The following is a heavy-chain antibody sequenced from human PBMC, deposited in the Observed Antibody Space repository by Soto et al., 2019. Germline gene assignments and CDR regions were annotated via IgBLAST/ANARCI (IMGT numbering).Heavy chain of an antibody. D-gene: IGHD3-16*02. Sequence: ASVKVSCKASGYTFTSYGISWVRQAPGQGLEWMGWISAYNGNTNYAQKLQGRATMTTDTSTSTAYMELSGLRSEDTAVYYCARYRTKVPVAFDVWGQGTMVTVSS. J-gene: IGHJ3*01. CDR3: ARYRTKVPVAFDV. V-gene: IGHV1-18*01. CDR2: ISAYNGNT. CDR1: GYTFTSYG.